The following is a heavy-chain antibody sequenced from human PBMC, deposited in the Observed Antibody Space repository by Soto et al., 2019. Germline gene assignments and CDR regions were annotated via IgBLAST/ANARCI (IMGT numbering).Heavy chain of an antibody. J-gene: IGHJ3*02. CDR1: GGSISSYY. D-gene: IGHD3-16*01. Sequence: QVQLQESGPGLVKPSETLSLTCTVSGGSISSYYWSWIRQPPGKGLEWIGYIYYSGSTNYNPSLKSRVTISVDTSKNQFSLKLSSVTAAYTAVYYCARRWGSAFDIWGQGTMVTVSS. CDR3: ARRWGSAFDI. V-gene: IGHV4-59*01. CDR2: IYYSGST.